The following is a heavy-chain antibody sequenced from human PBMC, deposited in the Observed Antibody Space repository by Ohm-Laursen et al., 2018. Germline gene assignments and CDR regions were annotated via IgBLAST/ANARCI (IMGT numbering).Heavy chain of an antibody. D-gene: IGHD3-22*01. Sequence: SSLRLSCTASGFTFDDYAMHWVRQAPGKGLEWVSGISWNSGSIGYADSVKGRFTISRDNAKNSLYLQMNSLRAEDTALYYCAKDSSGYYPGYAFDIWGQGTMVTVSS. CDR1: GFTFDDYA. CDR2: ISWNSGSI. J-gene: IGHJ3*02. CDR3: AKDSSGYYPGYAFDI. V-gene: IGHV3-9*01.